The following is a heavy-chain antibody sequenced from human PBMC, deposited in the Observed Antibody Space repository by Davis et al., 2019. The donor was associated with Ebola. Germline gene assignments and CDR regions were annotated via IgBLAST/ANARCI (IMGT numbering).Heavy chain of an antibody. J-gene: IGHJ5*02. D-gene: IGHD6-19*01. V-gene: IGHV4-34*01. CDR3: ARDFGYSSGWYGWFDP. CDR1: GGSFSGHY. Sequence: MPSETLSLTCAVYGGSFSGHYWTWIRQPPGKGLEWIGEINPSGSTNYSPSLKSRVTISLDTSKNQISLRLSSVTAADTAVYYCARDFGYSSGWYGWFDPWGQGTLVTVSS. CDR2: INPSGST.